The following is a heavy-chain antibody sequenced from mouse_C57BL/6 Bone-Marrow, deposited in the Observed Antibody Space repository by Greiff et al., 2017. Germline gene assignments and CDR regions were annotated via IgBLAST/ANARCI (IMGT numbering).Heavy chain of an antibody. Sequence: DVQLVESGGGLVKPGGSLKLSCAASGFTFSSYAMSWVRQTPEKRLEWVATISDGGSYTYYPDNVKGRFTISRDNAKNNLYLQMSHLKSEDTAMYYCARDRGTGFAYWGQGTLVTVSA. CDR1: GFTFSSYA. CDR2: ISDGGSYT. D-gene: IGHD3-1*01. V-gene: IGHV5-4*01. CDR3: ARDRGTGFAY. J-gene: IGHJ3*01.